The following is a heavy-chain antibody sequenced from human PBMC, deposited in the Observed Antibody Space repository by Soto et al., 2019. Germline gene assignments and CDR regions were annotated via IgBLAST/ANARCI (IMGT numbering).Heavy chain of an antibody. CDR3: ARDQVSALYYYGMDV. J-gene: IGHJ6*02. V-gene: IGHV3-53*04. Sequence: EVQLVESGGGLVQPGGSLRLSCAASGFTVSSNYMSWVRQAPGKGLEWVSVIYSGGSTYYADSVKGRFTISRHNSKNTLYLQMNSLSDEDTAVYYCARDQVSALYYYGMDVWGQGTTVTVSS. CDR2: IYSGGST. CDR1: GFTVSSNY.